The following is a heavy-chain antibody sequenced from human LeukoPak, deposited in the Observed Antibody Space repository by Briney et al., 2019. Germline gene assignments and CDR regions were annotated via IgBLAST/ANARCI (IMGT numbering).Heavy chain of an antibody. D-gene: IGHD3-16*01. J-gene: IGHJ4*02. Sequence: ASVKVSCKASGYTFTNYGTSWVRQAPGQGLEWMGCISAYNGNTNYAQKLQGRVTMTTDTSTSTAYMELRSLRSDDTAVYYCASPPTPPYHYWGQGTLVTVSS. CDR1: GYTFTNYG. V-gene: IGHV1-18*01. CDR3: ASPPTPPYHY. CDR2: ISAYNGNT.